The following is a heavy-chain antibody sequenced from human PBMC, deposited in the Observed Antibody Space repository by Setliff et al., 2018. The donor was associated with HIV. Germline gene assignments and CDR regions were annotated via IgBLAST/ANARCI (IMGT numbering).Heavy chain of an antibody. CDR2: MYHSGST. Sequence: PSETLSLTCTVSGGSISSGGYYWSWIRQHPGKGLEWIGYMYHSGSTNYNPSLKSRVTISVDTSKNQFSLKLSSVTAADTAVYYCVRERDDLTGYYQDYWGQGTLVTVSS. V-gene: IGHV4-61*08. D-gene: IGHD3-9*01. CDR1: GGSISSGGYY. CDR3: VRERDDLTGYYQDY. J-gene: IGHJ4*02.